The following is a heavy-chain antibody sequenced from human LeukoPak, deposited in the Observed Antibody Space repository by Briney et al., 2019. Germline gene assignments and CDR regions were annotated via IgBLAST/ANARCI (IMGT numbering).Heavy chain of an antibody. Sequence: GGSLRLSCEDSGFTFADYGLSWVRQAPGKGPQWVGGINWSGDNTFYADSVKDRFTISRDNTKKTLYLQMDNLRGDGTATYYCARDLSSNWSNLGYWGQGTLVTDSS. V-gene: IGHV3-20*04. CDR3: ARDLSSNWSNLGY. D-gene: IGHD6-13*01. CDR1: GFTFADYG. CDR2: INWSGDNT. J-gene: IGHJ4*02.